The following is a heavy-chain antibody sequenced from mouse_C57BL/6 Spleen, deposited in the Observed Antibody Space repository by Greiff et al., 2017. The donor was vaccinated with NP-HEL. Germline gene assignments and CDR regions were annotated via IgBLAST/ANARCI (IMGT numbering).Heavy chain of an antibody. J-gene: IGHJ4*01. Sequence: VQLKESGPELVKPGDSVKISCKASGYSFTGYFMNWVMQSHGKSLEWIGRINPYNGDTFYNQKFKGKATLTVDKSSSTAHMELRSLTSEDSAVYYCARDTTVVATTPYAMDYWGQGTSVTVSS. V-gene: IGHV1-20*01. CDR2: INPYNGDT. CDR1: GYSFTGYF. D-gene: IGHD1-1*01. CDR3: ARDTTVVATTPYAMDY.